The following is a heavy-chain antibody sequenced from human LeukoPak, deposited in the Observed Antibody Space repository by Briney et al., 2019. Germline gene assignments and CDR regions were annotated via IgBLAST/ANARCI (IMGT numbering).Heavy chain of an antibody. Sequence: GGSLRLSCAASGFPFSPNYMSWVRQAPGKGLEWVSVINTGGSAFCADSVKGRFTISRDNSNNTLYLQMNSLRAEDTAVYYCARVRRQVGSRWFDSWGQGILVTVSS. CDR1: GFPFSPNY. J-gene: IGHJ5*01. CDR3: ARVRRQVGSRWFDS. D-gene: IGHD1-26*01. V-gene: IGHV3-53*01. CDR2: INTGGSA.